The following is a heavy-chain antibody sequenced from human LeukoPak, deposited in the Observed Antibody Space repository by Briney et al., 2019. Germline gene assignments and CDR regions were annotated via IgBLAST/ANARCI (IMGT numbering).Heavy chain of an antibody. CDR3: ARDQFLYCSSTSCYFDY. CDR1: GGTSSSYA. Sequence: SVKVSCKASGGTSSSYAISWVRQAPGQGLEWMGGIIPIFGTANYAQKFQGRVTITADESTSTAYMELSSLRSEDTAVYYCARDQFLYCSSTSCYFDYWGQGTLVTVSS. D-gene: IGHD2-2*01. CDR2: IIPIFGTA. V-gene: IGHV1-69*13. J-gene: IGHJ4*02.